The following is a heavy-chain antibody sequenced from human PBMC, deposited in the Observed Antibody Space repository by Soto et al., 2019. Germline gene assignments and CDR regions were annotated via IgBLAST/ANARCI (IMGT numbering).Heavy chain of an antibody. CDR3: ARAALMSTTCSLDY. CDR1: GYTFTSYD. J-gene: IGHJ4*02. Sequence: ASVKVSCKASGYTFTSYDINWVRQATGQGLEWMGWMNPNSGNTGYAQKFQGRVTMTRNTSISTAYMELSSLRSEDTALYCRARAALMSTTCSLDYWGQGTLVTVSS. V-gene: IGHV1-8*01. CDR2: MNPNSGNT. D-gene: IGHD3-16*01.